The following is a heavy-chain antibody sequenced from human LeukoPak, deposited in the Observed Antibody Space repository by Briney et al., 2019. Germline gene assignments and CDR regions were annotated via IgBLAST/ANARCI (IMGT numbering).Heavy chain of an antibody. CDR2: ISSSGSPI. Sequence: GGSLRLSCAASGFTFRNHEMNWVRQAPGKGLEWVSHISSSGSPIYYADSVRGRFTISRDNAKNSLYLQMNSLRAGDTAVYYCARSFDFWGQGNLVTVSS. J-gene: IGHJ4*02. V-gene: IGHV3-48*03. CDR1: GFTFRNHE. CDR3: ARSFDF.